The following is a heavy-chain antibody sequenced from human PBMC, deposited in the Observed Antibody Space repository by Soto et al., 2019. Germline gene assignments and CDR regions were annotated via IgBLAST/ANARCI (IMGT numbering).Heavy chain of an antibody. CDR3: AKEVTSCCYPGFDS. Sequence: EVQLLESGGDLVQPGGSLRLSCVASGFYFSAYALAWVRQAPGKGLECISGISGDGKATQYAESVRGRFTISRDNSKNTVYLRMDSLRAEDTALYYCAKEVTSCCYPGFDSWGQGTLVTVSS. J-gene: IGHJ4*02. D-gene: IGHD2-21*01. V-gene: IGHV3-23*01. CDR1: GFYFSAYA. CDR2: ISGDGKAT.